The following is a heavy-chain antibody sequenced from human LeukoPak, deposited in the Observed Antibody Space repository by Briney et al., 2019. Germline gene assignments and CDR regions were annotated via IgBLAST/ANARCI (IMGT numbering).Heavy chain of an antibody. CDR2: INHSGST. Sequence: SETLSLTCAVYGASFSGYYWSWIRQPPGKGLEWVGEINHSGSTNYNPSLKSRVTISVDTSKNQFSLKLSSVTAADTAVYYCARRDGYNRCIDYWGQGTLVTVSS. CDR1: GASFSGYY. V-gene: IGHV4-34*01. J-gene: IGHJ4*02. D-gene: IGHD5-24*01. CDR3: ARRDGYNRCIDY.